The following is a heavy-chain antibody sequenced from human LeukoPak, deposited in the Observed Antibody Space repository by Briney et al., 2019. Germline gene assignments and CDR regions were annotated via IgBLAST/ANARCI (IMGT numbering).Heavy chain of an antibody. CDR1: GFTFSSYS. CDR2: IRSSSSTI. J-gene: IGHJ4*02. Sequence: GGSLRLSCAASGFTFSSYSMNWVRQAPGKGLELVSYIRSSSSTIYYADSVKGRFTISRDNAKNSLYLQMNSLRAEDTAVYYCARDGADFFGYWGPGTLVTVSS. V-gene: IGHV3-48*01. CDR3: ARDGADFFGY.